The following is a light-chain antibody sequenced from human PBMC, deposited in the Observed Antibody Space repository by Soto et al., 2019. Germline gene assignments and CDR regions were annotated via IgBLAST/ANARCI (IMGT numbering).Light chain of an antibody. V-gene: IGKV3-20*01. J-gene: IGKJ1*01. CDR2: SAS. Sequence: VLTQSPGTLSLSPGERATLSCRASQSLSSTYLAWYQQKPGQAPRLLIYSASSRATGIPDRFSGSGSGTDFTLTISRLEPEDSAMYYCQEYATSRTFGQGTKVEI. CDR1: QSLSSTY. CDR3: QEYATSRT.